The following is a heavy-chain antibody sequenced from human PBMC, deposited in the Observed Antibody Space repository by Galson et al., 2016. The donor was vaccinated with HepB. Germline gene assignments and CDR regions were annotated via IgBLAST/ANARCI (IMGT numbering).Heavy chain of an antibody. D-gene: IGHD3-22*01. CDR3: ARDLASGFYDAIGSYGYFQD. CDR2: IRSRRRCI. Sequence: SLRLSCAASGFTFSSYSMNWVRQSPGKGLQWVSSIRSRRRCIYYADSVKGRFTISRDNGKNSLYLQMNSLRAEDTAVYYCARDLASGFYDAIGSYGYFQDWSQATLVTVSS. V-gene: IGHV3-21*01. J-gene: IGHJ1*01. CDR1: GFTFSSYS.